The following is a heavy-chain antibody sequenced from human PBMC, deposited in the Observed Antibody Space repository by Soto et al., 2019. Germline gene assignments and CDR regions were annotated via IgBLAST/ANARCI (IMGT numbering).Heavy chain of an antibody. CDR3: ARDVGIAVAGTGGY. Sequence: RASVKVSCKASGYTFTSYGISWVRQAPGQGLEWMGWISAYNGNTNYAQKLQGRVTMTTDTSTSTAYMELRSLRSDDTAVYYCARDVGIAVAGTGGYWGQGTLVTVSS. CDR1: GYTFTSYG. CDR2: ISAYNGNT. J-gene: IGHJ4*02. V-gene: IGHV1-18*01. D-gene: IGHD6-19*01.